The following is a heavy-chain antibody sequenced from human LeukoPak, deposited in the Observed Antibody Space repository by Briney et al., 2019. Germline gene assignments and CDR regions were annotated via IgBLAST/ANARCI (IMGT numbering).Heavy chain of an antibody. CDR2: MYYSGST. CDR3: ASSDYYDSSGYYGSSADH. Sequence: SETLSLTCTVSGGSISSGGYYWSWIRQHPGKGLEWIGYMYYSGSTYYNPSLKSRVTISVDTSKNQFSLKLRSVTAADTAVYYCASSDYYDSSGYYGSSADHWGQGTLVTVSS. D-gene: IGHD3-22*01. J-gene: IGHJ5*02. V-gene: IGHV4-31*03. CDR1: GGSISSGGYY.